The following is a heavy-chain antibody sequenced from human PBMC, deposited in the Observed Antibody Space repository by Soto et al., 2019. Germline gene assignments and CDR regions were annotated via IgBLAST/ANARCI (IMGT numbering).Heavy chain of an antibody. J-gene: IGHJ4*02. CDR1: GFTVSTNY. V-gene: IGHV3-53*01. CDR3: ARGAAMVLLDY. D-gene: IGHD5-18*01. Sequence: GGSLRLSCAVSGFTVSTNYMSWVRQAPGKGLEWVSVIYSGDNTYYADSVKGRFTISRDNSKNTLNLQMNGLRVEDTAVYYCARGAAMVLLDYWGQGTLVTVSS. CDR2: IYSGDNT.